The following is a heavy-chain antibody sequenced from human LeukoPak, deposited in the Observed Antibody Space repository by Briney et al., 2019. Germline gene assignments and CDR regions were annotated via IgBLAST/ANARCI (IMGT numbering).Heavy chain of an antibody. J-gene: IGHJ6*02. CDR1: GFTFSSYA. V-gene: IGHV3-30-3*01. D-gene: IGHD6-19*01. CDR2: ISYDGSNK. Sequence: GGSLRLSCAASGFTFSSYAMHWVRQAPGKGLEWVAVISYDGSNKYYADSVKGRFTISRDNSKNTLYLQMNSLRAEDTAVYYCARGHPYRQWLGMPIYYYGMDVWGQGTMVTVSS. CDR3: ARGHPYRQWLGMPIYYYGMDV.